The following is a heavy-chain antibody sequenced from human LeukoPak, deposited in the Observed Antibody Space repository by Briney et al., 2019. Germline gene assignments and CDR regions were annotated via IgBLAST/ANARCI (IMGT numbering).Heavy chain of an antibody. CDR1: GYTFTSYG. J-gene: IGHJ4*02. CDR2: ISAYNGNT. V-gene: IGHV1-18*01. Sequence: ASVKVSCKASGYTFTSYGISWVRQAPGQGLEWMGWISAYNGNTDYAQKLQGRVTMTTDTSTSTAYMELKSLRSDDTAVYYCARDCRPYDSSGYCVSFDYWGQGTLVTVSS. CDR3: ARDCRPYDSSGYCVSFDY. D-gene: IGHD3-22*01.